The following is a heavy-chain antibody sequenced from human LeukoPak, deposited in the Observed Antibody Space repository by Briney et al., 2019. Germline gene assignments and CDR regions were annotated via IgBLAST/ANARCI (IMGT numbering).Heavy chain of an antibody. CDR1: GGSFSGYY. J-gene: IGHJ3*02. Sequence: SETLSPTCAVYGGSFSGYYWSWIRQPPGKGLEWIGEINHSGSTNYNPSLKSRVTISVDTSKNQFSLKLSSVTAADTAVYYCAREYYYDSSGYWTDAFDIWGQGTMVTVSS. CDR2: INHSGST. CDR3: AREYYYDSSGYWTDAFDI. D-gene: IGHD3-22*01. V-gene: IGHV4-34*01.